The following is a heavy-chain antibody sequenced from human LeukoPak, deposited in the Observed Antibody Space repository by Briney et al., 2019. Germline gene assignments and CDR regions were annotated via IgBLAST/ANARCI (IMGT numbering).Heavy chain of an antibody. D-gene: IGHD4-17*01. V-gene: IGHV1-46*01. Sequence: ASVKVSCKASGYTFTSDFMHWVRQAPGQGLEWMGIINPIGGSTNYAQKFQGRVTMTRDTSTSTVYMELSSLRSEDTAVYYCARGRTTVTRVFDFWGQGTLVTVSS. CDR2: INPIGGST. J-gene: IGHJ4*02. CDR3: ARGRTTVTRVFDF. CDR1: GYTFTSDF.